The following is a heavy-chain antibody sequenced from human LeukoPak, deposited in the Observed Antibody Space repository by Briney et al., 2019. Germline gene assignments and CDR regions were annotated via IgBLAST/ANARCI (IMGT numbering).Heavy chain of an antibody. CDR3: AKDLPYDSSGYPAVGGFDY. CDR1: GFTFSSYG. Sequence: PGGSLRLSCAASGFTFSSYGMHWVRQAPGKGLEWVAVISYDGSNKYYADSVKGRFTISRDNSKNTLYLQMNSLRAEDTAVYYCAKDLPYDSSGYPAVGGFDYWGQGTLVTVSS. J-gene: IGHJ4*02. D-gene: IGHD3-22*01. V-gene: IGHV3-30*18. CDR2: ISYDGSNK.